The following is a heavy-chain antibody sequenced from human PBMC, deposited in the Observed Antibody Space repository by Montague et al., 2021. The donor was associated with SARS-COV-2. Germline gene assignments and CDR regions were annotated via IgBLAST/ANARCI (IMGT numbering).Heavy chain of an antibody. Sequence: PALVKPTQTLTLTCTFSGFSLSTSAVGVGWIRQPPGKALQWLAPIYWDDDKRYSPSLKTRLTVTKDTSKNQVVLTMTNMDPVETATYYCANLHTGFWSYYYTTWGQGTLVTVSS. J-gene: IGHJ5*02. CDR2: IYWDDDK. D-gene: IGHD3-3*01. CDR1: GFSLSTSAVG. CDR3: ANLHTGFWSYYYTT. V-gene: IGHV2-5*02.